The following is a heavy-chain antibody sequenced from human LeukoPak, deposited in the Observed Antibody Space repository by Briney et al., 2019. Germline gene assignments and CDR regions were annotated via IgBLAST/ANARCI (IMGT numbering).Heavy chain of an antibody. D-gene: IGHD3-10*01. V-gene: IGHV1-18*01. Sequence: ASVKVSCKASGYTFTSYDISWVRQAPGQGLEWMGWIRVYNGNTDYSRNFQGRVTLTTDTSTSTAYMELRSLRADDTAVYYCARDKRGAFDIWGQGTMISVSS. CDR1: GYTFTSYD. CDR3: ARDKRGAFDI. J-gene: IGHJ3*02. CDR2: IRVYNGNT.